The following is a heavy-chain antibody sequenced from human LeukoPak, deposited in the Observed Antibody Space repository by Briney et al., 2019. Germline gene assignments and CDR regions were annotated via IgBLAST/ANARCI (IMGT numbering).Heavy chain of an antibody. CDR3: ARVLTAPDDGA. D-gene: IGHD1-1*01. Sequence: GGSLRLSCAASGFTFSTYSMNWVRQAPGKGLEWVSSISSSSSYMYYADSVKGRFTISRDNAKNSLYLQMNSLRAEDTAVYYCARVLTAPDDGAWGQGTLVTVSS. J-gene: IGHJ5*02. CDR2: ISSSSSYM. V-gene: IGHV3-21*01. CDR1: GFTFSTYS.